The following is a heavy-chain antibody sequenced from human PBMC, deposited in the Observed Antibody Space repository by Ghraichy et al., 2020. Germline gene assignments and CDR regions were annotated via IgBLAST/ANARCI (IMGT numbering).Heavy chain of an antibody. V-gene: IGHV3-23*01. J-gene: IGHJ3*01. CDR3: AKGFASSWLDGFDV. Sequence: GGSLRLSCAASGLTFSNYAMSWVRQAPGKGLEWVAAISGSGFSTYYADSVKGRFTFSRDNSKNTLYLQMNSLRAEDTAVYYCAKGFASSWLDGFDVWGQGAMSTVSS. CDR2: ISGSGFST. CDR1: GLTFSNYA. D-gene: IGHD6-13*01.